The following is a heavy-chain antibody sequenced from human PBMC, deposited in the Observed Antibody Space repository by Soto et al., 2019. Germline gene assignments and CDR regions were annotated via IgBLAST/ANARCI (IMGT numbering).Heavy chain of an antibody. CDR3: AREQNFGGARWLDY. Sequence: QVLLVQPGAEVKKPGASVKVSCKASGYTFTTYTVQWVSQAPGQRLEWMGWINAGNGNTKYSQKFQGRVTITRDTSATTVYMELSSLRSEATAVDYCAREQNFGGARWLDYWGQGTLVTVSS. D-gene: IGHD3-10*01. CDR2: INAGNGNT. CDR1: GYTFTTYT. J-gene: IGHJ4*02. V-gene: IGHV1-3*01.